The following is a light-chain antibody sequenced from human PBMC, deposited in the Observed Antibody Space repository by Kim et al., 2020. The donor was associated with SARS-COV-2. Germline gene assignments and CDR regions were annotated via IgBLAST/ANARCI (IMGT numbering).Light chain of an antibody. V-gene: IGKV3-20*01. J-gene: IGKJ1*01. CDR1: QSVSSSY. CDR2: GAS. Sequence: PGESATLSCRASQSVSSSYLAWYQQKPGQAPRLLIYGASSRATGIPDRFSGSGSGTDFTLTISRLEPEDFAVYYCQQYVSSPTWTFGQGTKVDIK. CDR3: QQYVSSPTWT.